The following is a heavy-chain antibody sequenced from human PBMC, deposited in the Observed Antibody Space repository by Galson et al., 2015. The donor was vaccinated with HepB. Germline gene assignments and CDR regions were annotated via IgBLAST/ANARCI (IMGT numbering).Heavy chain of an antibody. CDR1: GFTFSSYS. D-gene: IGHD3-22*01. CDR3: ARDLPLSHADSSGVDY. V-gene: IGHV3-48*01. CDR2: ISSSSSTI. J-gene: IGHJ4*02. Sequence: SLRLSCAASGFTFSSYSMNWVRQAPGKGLKWVSYISSSSSTIYYADSVKGRFTISRDNAKNSLYLQMNSLRAEDTAVYYCARDLPLSHADSSGVDYWGQGTLVTVSS.